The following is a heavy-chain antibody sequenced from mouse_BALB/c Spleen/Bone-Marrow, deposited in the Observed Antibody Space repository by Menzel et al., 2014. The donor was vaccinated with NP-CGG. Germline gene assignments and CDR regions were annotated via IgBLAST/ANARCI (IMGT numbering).Heavy chain of an antibody. Sequence: EVKLMESGGGLVQPGGSLKLSCAASGFTFSCYTMSWVRQTPEKRLEWVAYITSGGGSTYHPATAKGRFTISRDNAKNALCLQMGSLKSEDTAVCYCARHIGNNYAVDYWGQGTAVTVTS. CDR2: ITSGGGST. J-gene: IGHJ4*01. CDR3: ARHIGNNYAVDY. CDR1: GFTFSCYT. D-gene: IGHD3-1*01. V-gene: IGHV5-12-2*01.